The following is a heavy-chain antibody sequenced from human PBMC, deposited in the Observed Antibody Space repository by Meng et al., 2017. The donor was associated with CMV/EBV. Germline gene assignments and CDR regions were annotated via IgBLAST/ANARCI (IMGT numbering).Heavy chain of an antibody. CDR3: ARIRRGGDWIFDY. Sequence: SGPTLVKPTQTLTLTCSFSGFSLSTNGVRVSWIRQPPGKALEWLSRIDWDGDKFDSKSLKTRLTMSKGTSKNQVVLTMTHMDPEDTATYYCARIRRGGDWIFDYWGQGILVTVSS. CDR1: GFSLSTNGVR. J-gene: IGHJ4*02. V-gene: IGHV2-70D*14. D-gene: IGHD2-21*01. CDR2: IDWDGDK.